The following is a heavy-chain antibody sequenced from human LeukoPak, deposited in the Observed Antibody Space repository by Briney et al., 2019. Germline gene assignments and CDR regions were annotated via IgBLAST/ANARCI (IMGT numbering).Heavy chain of an antibody. CDR3: ARRFNSNWSLDY. D-gene: IGHD6-13*01. CDR2: IHGGGST. J-gene: IGHJ4*02. V-gene: IGHV3-53*01. CDR1: GFTFSSYA. Sequence: PGGSLRLSCAASGFTFSSYAMNWVRQAPGRGLEWVSVIHGGGSTHYADSVKGRFTISRDNSKNTLFLQMNSLRAEDTAVYYCARRFNSNWSLDYWGQGTLVTVSS.